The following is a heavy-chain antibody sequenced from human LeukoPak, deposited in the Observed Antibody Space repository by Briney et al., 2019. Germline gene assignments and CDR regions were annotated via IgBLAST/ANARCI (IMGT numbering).Heavy chain of an antibody. CDR1: GGSVKNSF. D-gene: IGHD2-8*01. Sequence: PSETLSLTCTVSGGSVKNSFWSWVRQPPGKELEWIGYIYYSGSTNYNPSLKSRVTISVDTSKNHFSLKLSSVTAADTAMYYCARPHSGTVNASTYGVIDYWGQGTLVTVSS. CDR3: ARPHSGTVNASTYGVIDY. V-gene: IGHV4-59*02. CDR2: IYYSGST. J-gene: IGHJ4*02.